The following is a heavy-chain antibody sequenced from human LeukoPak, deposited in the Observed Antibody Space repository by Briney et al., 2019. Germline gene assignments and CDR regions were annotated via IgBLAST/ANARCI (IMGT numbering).Heavy chain of an antibody. CDR2: IIPIFGTA. CDR3: ARDQGYCSGGSCYSYYYYGMDV. J-gene: IGHJ6*02. CDR1: GGTFSSYA. Sequence: ASVKVCCKASGGTFSSYAISWVRQAPGQGLEWMGGIIPIFGTANYAQKFQGRVTLTAVESTSPAYMELSSLRSEDAAVYYCARDQGYCSGGSCYSYYYYGMDVWGQGTTVTVSS. D-gene: IGHD2-15*01. V-gene: IGHV1-69*01.